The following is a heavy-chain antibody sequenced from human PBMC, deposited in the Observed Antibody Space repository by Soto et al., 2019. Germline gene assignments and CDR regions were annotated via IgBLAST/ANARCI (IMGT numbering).Heavy chain of an antibody. CDR2: FSYDGTTK. Sequence: QEQVVESGGGVVQPGRSLRLSCAASGFTFSTHAMHWVRQAPGRGLEWVAIFSYDGTTKDDADSVKGRFTISRDNSKNAVYLQMNSLRSEDTALYYCARDWRTAGTTGWFDPWGQGTLVTVSS. V-gene: IGHV3-30-3*01. J-gene: IGHJ5*02. D-gene: IGHD6-13*01. CDR3: ARDWRTAGTTGWFDP. CDR1: GFTFSTHA.